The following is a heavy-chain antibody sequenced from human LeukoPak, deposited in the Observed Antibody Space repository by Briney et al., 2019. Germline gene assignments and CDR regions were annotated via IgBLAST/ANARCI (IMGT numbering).Heavy chain of an antibody. J-gene: IGHJ6*02. D-gene: IGHD1-14*01. CDR1: GVTFSSYV. CDR2: ISGSGGST. CDR3: AKTTSPQNYYYYYGMDV. Sequence: GGSLRLSCEASGVTFSSYVMSWVRQAPGKGPEWVSAISGSGGSTYYADSVKGRFTISRDNSKNTLYLQMNSLRAEDTAVYYCAKTTSPQNYYYYYGMDVWGQGTTVTVSS. V-gene: IGHV3-23*01.